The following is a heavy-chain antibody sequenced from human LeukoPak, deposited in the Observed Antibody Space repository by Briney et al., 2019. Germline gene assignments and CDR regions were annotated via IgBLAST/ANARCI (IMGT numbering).Heavy chain of an antibody. CDR1: DDSLSANRYY. CDR2: IHYTGIT. Sequence: SETLSLTCSVSDDSLSANRYYWGWVRQPPGKGLEWIANIHYTGITQYNPSFDSRVTLSADTSKKHFSLKLTSMAAADTAVYYCTRGTDCSKIGDYWGRGISVTVSS. J-gene: IGHJ4*02. D-gene: IGHD2-21*01. V-gene: IGHV4-39*02. CDR3: TRGTDCSKIGDY.